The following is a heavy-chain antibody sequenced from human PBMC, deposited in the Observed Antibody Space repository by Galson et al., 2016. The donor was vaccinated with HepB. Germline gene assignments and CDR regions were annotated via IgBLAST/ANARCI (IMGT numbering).Heavy chain of an antibody. CDR1: GVTFSSYD. CDR3: AKQQDHSIDIDD. V-gene: IGHV3-23*01. CDR2: IGCGGDRT. J-gene: IGHJ6*02. D-gene: IGHD6-13*01. Sequence: SLRLSCAASGVTFSSYDMSWVRQAPGKGLEWVSAIGCGGDRTYYADSVKGRFTISRDNSKSTLYVQMNSLRVDDTAQYYCAKQQDHSIDIDDWGQGTTVTVSS.